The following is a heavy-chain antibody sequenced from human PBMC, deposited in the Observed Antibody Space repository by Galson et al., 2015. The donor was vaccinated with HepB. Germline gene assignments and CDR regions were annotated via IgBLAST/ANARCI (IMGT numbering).Heavy chain of an antibody. CDR1: GYTFTSYA. V-gene: IGHV1-3*01. CDR2: INAGNGNT. CDR3: ARDRSRYYYMDV. Sequence: SVKVSCKASGYTFTSYAMHWVRQAPGQRLEWMGWINAGNGNTKYSQKFQGRVTITRDTSASTAYMELSSLRSEDTAVYYCARDRSRYYYMDVWGKGTTVTVSS. J-gene: IGHJ6*03.